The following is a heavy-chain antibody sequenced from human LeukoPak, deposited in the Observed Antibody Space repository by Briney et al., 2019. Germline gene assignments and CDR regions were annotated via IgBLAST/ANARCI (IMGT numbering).Heavy chain of an antibody. V-gene: IGHV4-38-2*01. D-gene: IGHD3-10*01. CDR2: MYHSGST. CDR3: ARVGSSLVRGVIGPYYFDY. CDR1: GYSTSSGYY. Sequence: ASETLSLTCAVSGYSTSSGYYWGWIRQPPGKGLEWIGSMYHSGSTYYNPSLKSRVTISVDTSKNQFSLKLSSVTAADTAVYYCARVGSSLVRGVIGPYYFDYWGQGTLVTVSS. J-gene: IGHJ4*02.